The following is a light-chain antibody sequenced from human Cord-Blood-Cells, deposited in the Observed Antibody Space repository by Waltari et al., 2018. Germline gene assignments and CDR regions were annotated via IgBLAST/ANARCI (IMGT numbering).Light chain of an antibody. CDR2: DAS. CDR1: QDISNY. CDR3: QQYDNLPIT. V-gene: IGKV1-33*01. Sequence: IQMTKSPSSLSAPLGDRVTITCQASQDISNYLNWYQQKPGKAPKLLIYDASNLETGVPSRFSGSGSGTDFTFTISSLQPEDIATYYCQQYDNLPITFGQGTRLEIK. J-gene: IGKJ5*01.